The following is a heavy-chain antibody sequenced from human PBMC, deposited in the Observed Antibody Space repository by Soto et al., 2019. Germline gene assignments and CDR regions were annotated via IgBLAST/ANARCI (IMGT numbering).Heavy chain of an antibody. Sequence: QVQLVESGGGVVQPGRSLRLSCAGSGFTFSNYAIHWVRQAPGKGLEWEAVLSYDGNNIHYADSVKGRFTVSRDNSKNTLFLQMNSLRAEDTALYYCARGPIGDAAMVTNYFDYWGQGTLVTVSS. CDR3: ARGPIGDAAMVTNYFDY. V-gene: IGHV3-30-3*01. CDR2: LSYDGNNI. CDR1: GFTFSNYA. J-gene: IGHJ4*02. D-gene: IGHD5-18*01.